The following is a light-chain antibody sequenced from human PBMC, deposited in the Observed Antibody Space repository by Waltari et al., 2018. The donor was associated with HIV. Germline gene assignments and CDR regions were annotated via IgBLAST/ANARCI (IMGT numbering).Light chain of an antibody. CDR1: SSVLGAFNF. CDR2: EVT. CDR3: SSYAGGNRFVV. Sequence: QSALTQPPSASGSPGQSVAISCTGTSSVLGAFNFVPWYQQQPGSAPQLIIFEVTRRPTGVPDRFAGSKSGNTASRTVSGLLPGDGADYYCSSYAGGNRFVVFGGGTRLTVL. V-gene: IGLV2-8*01. J-gene: IGLJ2*01.